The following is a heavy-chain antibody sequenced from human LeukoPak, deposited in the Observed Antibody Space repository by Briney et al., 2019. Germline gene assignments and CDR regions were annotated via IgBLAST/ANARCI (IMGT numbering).Heavy chain of an antibody. CDR3: AKDYAYYYGSGIGGFDY. D-gene: IGHD3-10*01. Sequence: PGGSLRLSCAASGFTFSSYAMSWVRQAPGKGLEWASAISGSGASTFYADSVKGRFTISRDKSNNTLYLQMNSLRAEETAVYYCAKDYAYYYGSGIGGFDYWGQGTLVTVSS. V-gene: IGHV3-23*01. CDR2: ISGSGAST. J-gene: IGHJ4*02. CDR1: GFTFSSYA.